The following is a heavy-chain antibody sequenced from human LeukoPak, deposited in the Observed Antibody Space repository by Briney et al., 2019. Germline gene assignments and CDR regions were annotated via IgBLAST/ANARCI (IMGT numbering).Heavy chain of an antibody. V-gene: IGHV3-7*03. Sequence: GSLLLSCAASGFTFTNYWMTWVRHAPGKGLEWVANRKEDGSEKYYVDSVKGRSSTARDNAKNSLYLQMNSQSAENAAVYYCASNTGGDWNFDYWGQGTLVTVSS. CDR1: GFTFTNYW. CDR3: ASNTGGDWNFDY. J-gene: IGHJ4*02. D-gene: IGHD2-21*02. CDR2: RKEDGSEK.